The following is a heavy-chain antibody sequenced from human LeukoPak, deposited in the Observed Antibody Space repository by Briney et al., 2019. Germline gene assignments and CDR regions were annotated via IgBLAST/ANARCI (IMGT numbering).Heavy chain of an antibody. D-gene: IGHD3-10*01. CDR1: GGSINTSSYS. CDR2: MSYNGRS. CDR3: AGGPPAIINYYYYYYMDV. V-gene: IGHV4-39*07. Sequence: SETLSLTSAVSGGSINTSSYSWGWIRQSPEMGLEWIASMSYNGRSHSSPSLISRVTILADTSNNQFSLKLTSVTAADTAFYYCAGGPPAIINYYYYYYMDVWGKGTTVTVSS. J-gene: IGHJ6*03.